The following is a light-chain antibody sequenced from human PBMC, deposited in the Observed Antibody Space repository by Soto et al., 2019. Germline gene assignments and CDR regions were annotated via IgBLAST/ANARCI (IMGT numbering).Light chain of an antibody. J-gene: IGKJ1*01. V-gene: IGKV1-5*01. CDR2: DAS. CDR3: QQYETFSGT. CDR1: QSFSGW. Sequence: DIQMTQSRSTLSASVGDTVTVTCLASQSFSGWLALYQQKPGEAPKLLIYDASALPRGVPSRFSGSGSGTKFTLTIASLQPDDFATYYCQQYETFSGTFGPGTKVDI.